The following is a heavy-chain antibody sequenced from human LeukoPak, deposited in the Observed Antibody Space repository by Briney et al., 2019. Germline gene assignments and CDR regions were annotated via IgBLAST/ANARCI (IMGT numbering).Heavy chain of an antibody. V-gene: IGHV3-9*01. D-gene: IGHD3-3*02. J-gene: IGHJ5*02. CDR2: ISWNSGSI. CDR3: AKDVSLAA. CDR1: GFTFDDYA. Sequence: GGSLRLSCAPSGFTFDDYAMHWVRQAPGKGLEWVSGISWNSGSIGYADSVKGRFTISRDNAKNSLYLQMNSLRAEDTALYYCAKDVSLAAWGQGTLVTVSS.